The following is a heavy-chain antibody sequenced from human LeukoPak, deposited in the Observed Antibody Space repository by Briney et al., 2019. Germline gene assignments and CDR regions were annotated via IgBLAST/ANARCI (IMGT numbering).Heavy chain of an antibody. CDR1: GFTVSSNY. V-gene: IGHV3-66*01. D-gene: IGHD1-26*01. CDR2: IYSGGST. Sequence: GGSLRLSCAASGFTVSSNYMSWVRQAPGKGLEWVSVIYSGGSTYYADSVKGRFTISRDNSKNTLYLQMNSLRAEDTAVYYCARPSGSYYYDAFDIWGHGTMVTVSS. CDR3: ARPSGSYYYDAFDI. J-gene: IGHJ3*02.